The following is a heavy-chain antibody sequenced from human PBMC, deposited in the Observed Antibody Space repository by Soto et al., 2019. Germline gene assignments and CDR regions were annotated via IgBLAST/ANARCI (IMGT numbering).Heavy chain of an antibody. Sequence: EVQLLESGGGLVQPGGSLRLSCAASRFTFSSYAMSWVRQAPGKGLEWVSAISGSGGSTYYADSVKGRFTISRDNSKNTLYLQMNSLRAEDTAVYYCARALTVLRFLEWSPWCWGQGTLVTVSS. CDR2: ISGSGGST. CDR1: RFTFSSYA. J-gene: IGHJ4*02. CDR3: ARALTVLRFLEWSPWC. D-gene: IGHD3-3*01. V-gene: IGHV3-23*01.